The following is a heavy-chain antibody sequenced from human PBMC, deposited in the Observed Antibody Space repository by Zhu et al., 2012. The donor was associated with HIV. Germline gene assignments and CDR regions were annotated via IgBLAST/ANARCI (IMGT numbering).Heavy chain of an antibody. D-gene: IGHD3-22*01. CDR2: IYHTGTT. CDR1: GASINSDTSY. J-gene: IGHJ4*02. CDR3: ARVAQPWFSFDF. V-gene: IGHV4-61*01. Sequence: QVQLQESGPRLVRPSETLFLTCSVSGASINSDTSYWGWIRQPPGKPLEWIGYIYHTGTTNYNPSLKSRVTISLETSRNQFSLNLTSVTAADTAVYWCARVAQPWFSFDFWGQGILVSVSS.